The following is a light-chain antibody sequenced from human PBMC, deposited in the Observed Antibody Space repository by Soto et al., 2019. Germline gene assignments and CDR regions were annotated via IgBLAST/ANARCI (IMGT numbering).Light chain of an antibody. Sequence: DIVMTQSPDSLAVSLGERATINCKSSQSVLYSSNNKNHLAWYQQKPVQPPKLLIYWAATRESGVPARFSGSGSGTDFTLTISSLQAEDVAVYYCQHYYSTPLTFGGGTKVEI. J-gene: IGKJ4*01. CDR3: QHYYSTPLT. V-gene: IGKV4-1*01. CDR2: WAA. CDR1: QSVLYSSNNKNH.